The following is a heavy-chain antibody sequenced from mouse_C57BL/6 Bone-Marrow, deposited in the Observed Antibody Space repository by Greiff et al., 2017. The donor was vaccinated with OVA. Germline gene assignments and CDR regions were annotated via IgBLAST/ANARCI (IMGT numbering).Heavy chain of an antibody. J-gene: IGHJ3*01. D-gene: IGHD3-2*01. V-gene: IGHV1-19*01. Sequence: EVKLVESGPVLVKPGASVKMSCKASGYTFTDYYMNWVKQSHGKSLEWIGVINPYNGGTSYNQKFKGKATLTVDKSSSTAYMELNSLTSEDSAVYYCARRQSAWFAYWGQGTLVTVSA. CDR1: GYTFTDYY. CDR2: INPYNGGT. CDR3: ARRQSAWFAY.